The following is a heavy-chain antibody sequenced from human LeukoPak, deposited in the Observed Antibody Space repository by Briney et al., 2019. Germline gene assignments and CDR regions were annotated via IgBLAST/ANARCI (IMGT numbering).Heavy chain of an antibody. Sequence: GASVTVSCTASGGTFSSYAISWARQAPGQGLEWMGWISIYSGNTNYAQKFQDRISMTTDTSTSTAYMELRSLKSDDTAVYYCARDPGGTWGFDYWGQGVLVTVSS. CDR3: ARDPGGTWGFDY. V-gene: IGHV1-18*01. CDR2: ISIYSGNT. CDR1: GGTFSSYA. J-gene: IGHJ4*02. D-gene: IGHD7-27*01.